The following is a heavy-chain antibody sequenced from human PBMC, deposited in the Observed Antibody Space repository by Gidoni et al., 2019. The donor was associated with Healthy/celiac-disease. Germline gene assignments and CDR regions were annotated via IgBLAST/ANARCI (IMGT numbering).Heavy chain of an antibody. CDR3: AKDRGSGWYPRSAFDI. D-gene: IGHD6-19*01. V-gene: IGHV3-23*01. CDR1: GSTCSSYA. CDR2: ISGSGGRT. Sequence: EVQLLESGGGLVQPGGCLRLHCAASGSTCSSYAMSWVRQAPGQGLEWVSAISGSGGRTYYADSVKGRFTISRDNSKNTLYLQMNSLRAEDTAVYYCAKDRGSGWYPRSAFDIWGQGTMVTVSS. J-gene: IGHJ3*02.